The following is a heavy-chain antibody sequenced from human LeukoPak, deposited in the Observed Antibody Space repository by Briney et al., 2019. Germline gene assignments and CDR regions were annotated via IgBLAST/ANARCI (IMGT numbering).Heavy chain of an antibody. CDR1: GGSISTGTYY. CDR2: IYTSGST. V-gene: IGHV4-61*02. J-gene: IGHJ4*02. CDR3: ARHNTVVPFDY. Sequence: TSETQSLTCTVSGGSISTGTYYWSWIRQPAGKGLEWIGRIYTSGSTNYNPSLRSRVTISVDTSKNQFSLKLSSVTVADTAVYYCARHNTVVPFDYWGQGTLVTVSS. D-gene: IGHD4-23*01.